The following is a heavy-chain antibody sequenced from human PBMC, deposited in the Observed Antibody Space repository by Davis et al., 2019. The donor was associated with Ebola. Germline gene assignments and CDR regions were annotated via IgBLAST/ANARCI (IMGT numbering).Heavy chain of an antibody. J-gene: IGHJ4*02. CDR3: VKEHSSGWPNFDS. D-gene: IGHD6-19*01. CDR2: IRGSGGAP. Sequence: GESLKISCAASGFTFNKYSMHWVRQRPGKGLEWVSVIRGSGGAPDYVDSVKGRFIISRDNRNNLLYLQMNSLRREDTAFYFCVKEHSSGWPNFDSWGQGTLVTVSS. V-gene: IGHV3-43*01. CDR1: GFTFNKYS.